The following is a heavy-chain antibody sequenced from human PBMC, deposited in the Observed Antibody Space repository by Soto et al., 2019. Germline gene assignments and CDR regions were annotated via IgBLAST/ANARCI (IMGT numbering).Heavy chain of an antibody. D-gene: IGHD3-9*01. CDR3: AKTETFNGYYNAFDY. CDR2: ISGGGGST. J-gene: IGHJ4*02. Sequence: GGSLRLSCAASGFSFAGYALTWVRLAPGKGLEWVASISGGGGSTYYADSVKGRFSISRDNSNRMVYLQMGSLTAGDTAVYYCAKTETFNGYYNAFDYWGQGTRFPVSS. CDR1: GFSFAGYA. V-gene: IGHV3-23*01.